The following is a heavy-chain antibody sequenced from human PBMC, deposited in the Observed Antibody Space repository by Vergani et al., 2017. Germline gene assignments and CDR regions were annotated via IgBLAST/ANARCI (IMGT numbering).Heavy chain of an antibody. Sequence: QVQLVQSGAEVKKPGASVKVSCKASGYTFPSYGISWVRQAPGQGLEWMGGIIPIFGTANYAQNFQGRVTMTADESTSTAYMELSSLRSEDTAVYYCARGRPLRGPPAYWGQGTLVTVSS. J-gene: IGHJ4*02. V-gene: IGHV1-69*13. CDR3: ARGRPLRGPPAY. CDR1: GYTFPSYG. D-gene: IGHD3-10*01. CDR2: IIPIFGTA.